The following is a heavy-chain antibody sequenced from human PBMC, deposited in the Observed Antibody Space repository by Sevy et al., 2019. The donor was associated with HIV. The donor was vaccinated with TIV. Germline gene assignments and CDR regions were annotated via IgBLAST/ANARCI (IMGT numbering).Heavy chain of an antibody. J-gene: IGHJ4*02. CDR2: ISYDGSNK. D-gene: IGHD3-3*01. CDR1: GFTFSSYG. Sequence: GGSLRLSCAASGFTFSSYGMHWVRQAPGKGLEWVAVISYDGSNKYYADSVKGRFTISRDNSKNTLYLQMNSLRAEDTAVYYCAKDRRIFGVVNDAVEYWGQGTLVTISS. CDR3: AKDRRIFGVVNDAVEY. V-gene: IGHV3-30*18.